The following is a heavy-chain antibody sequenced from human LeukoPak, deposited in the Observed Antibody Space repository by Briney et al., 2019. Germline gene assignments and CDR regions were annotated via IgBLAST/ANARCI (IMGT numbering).Heavy chain of an antibody. J-gene: IGHJ4*02. Sequence: SQTLSLTCAISGDSFSSNSAAWTWLRQSPSRGLEWLGRTYYRSKLYNDSAVSVKSRITINPDTSKNQFSLQLNSVTPEDTAVYYCAREIYYDSSGYYLFDYWGQGTLVTVSS. D-gene: IGHD3-22*01. CDR3: AREIYYDSSGYYLFDY. V-gene: IGHV6-1*01. CDR2: TYYRSKLYN. CDR1: GDSFSSNSAA.